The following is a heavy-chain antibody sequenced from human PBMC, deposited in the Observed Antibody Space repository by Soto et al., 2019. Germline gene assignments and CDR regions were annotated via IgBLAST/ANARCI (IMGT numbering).Heavy chain of an antibody. D-gene: IGHD6-19*01. V-gene: IGHV1-69*08. J-gene: IGHJ6*02. CDR3: ARDGRSGWVYYGMDV. Sequence: QVQLVQSGAEVKKPGSSVKVSCKASGGTFSSYTISWVRQAPGQGLEWMGRIIPILGIANYAQKFQGRVTITADNSTSTAYMELSSLRSEDTAVYYCARDGRSGWVYYGMDVWGQGTTVTVSS. CDR2: IIPILGIA. CDR1: GGTFSSYT.